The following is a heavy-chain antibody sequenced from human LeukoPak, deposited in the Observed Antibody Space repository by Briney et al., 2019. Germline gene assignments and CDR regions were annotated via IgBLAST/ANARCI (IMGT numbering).Heavy chain of an antibody. Sequence: ASVKVSCKASGYTFTSYAISWVRQAPGQGLEWMGGIIPIFGTANYAQKFQGRVTITADESTSTAYMDLSSLRSEDTAVYYCARLTIGDYGDRESGFDYWGQGTLVTVSS. D-gene: IGHD4-17*01. CDR3: ARLTIGDYGDRESGFDY. CDR2: IIPIFGTA. J-gene: IGHJ4*02. CDR1: GYTFTSYA. V-gene: IGHV1-69*13.